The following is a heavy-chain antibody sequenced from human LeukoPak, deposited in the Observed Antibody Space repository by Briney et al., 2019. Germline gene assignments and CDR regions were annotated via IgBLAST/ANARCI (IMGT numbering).Heavy chain of an antibody. CDR1: GFTFSDFW. D-gene: IGHD6-19*01. CDR3: AKGGRAVAGIDY. Sequence: GGSLRLSCAASGFTFSDFWMYWVRQAPGKGLVWISNINEHGTTAYADSVKGRFTISRDNAKNILYLQMNSLRAEDTAVYYCAKGGRAVAGIDYWGQGTLVTVSS. CDR2: INEHGTT. V-gene: IGHV3-74*01. J-gene: IGHJ4*02.